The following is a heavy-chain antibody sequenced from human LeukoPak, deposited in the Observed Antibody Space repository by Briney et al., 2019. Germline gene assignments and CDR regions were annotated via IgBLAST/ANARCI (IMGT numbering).Heavy chain of an antibody. J-gene: IGHJ4*02. CDR2: IYYSGST. CDR3: ARGVGEQLV. Sequence: PSETLSLTCTVSGCSINSSSDYWGWIRQPPGKGLEWIGSIYYSGSTYYNPSLKSRVTISVDTSKNQFSLKLSSVTAADTAVYYCARGVGEQLVWSQGTLVTVSS. D-gene: IGHD6-6*01. V-gene: IGHV4-39*01. CDR1: GCSINSSSDY.